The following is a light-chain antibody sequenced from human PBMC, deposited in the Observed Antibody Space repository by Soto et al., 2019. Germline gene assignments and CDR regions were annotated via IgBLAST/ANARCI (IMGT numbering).Light chain of an antibody. J-gene: IGKJ1*01. CDR2: KAS. V-gene: IGKV1-5*03. CDR1: QSFTTW. Sequence: DIPMTQSPSTLSASVGDSVTITCRASQSFTTWLAWYQQKPGKAPKLLIQKASTLKSGVPSRFSGSGSGTEFTLTISSLQPDDFATYYCQHYNSYSEAFGQGTKVELK. CDR3: QHYNSYSEA.